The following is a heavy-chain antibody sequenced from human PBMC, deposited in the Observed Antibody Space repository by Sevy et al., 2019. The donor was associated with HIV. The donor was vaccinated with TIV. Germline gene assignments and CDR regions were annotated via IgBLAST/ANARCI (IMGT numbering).Heavy chain of an antibody. CDR3: AKAPEGGYCDPLDY. Sequence: GGSLRLSCAASGFTFSSYGMHWVRQAPGKGLEWVAVISYDGGNKYYADSVKGRFTISRANSKNTLYLQMNRLRAEDTAVYYCAKAPEGGYCDPLDYWGQGTLVTVSS. D-gene: IGHD3-22*01. CDR1: GFTFSSYG. J-gene: IGHJ4*02. V-gene: IGHV3-30*18. CDR2: ISYDGGNK.